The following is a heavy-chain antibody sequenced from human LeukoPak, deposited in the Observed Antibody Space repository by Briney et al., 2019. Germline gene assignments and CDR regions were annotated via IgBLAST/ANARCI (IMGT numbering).Heavy chain of an antibody. CDR3: ARNSHQGYCSSTSCYQNWFDP. J-gene: IGHJ5*02. CDR2: IYTSGST. V-gene: IGHV4-4*07. D-gene: IGHD2-2*01. Sequence: PSETLSPTCTVSGGSISSYYWSWIRQPAGKGLEWIGRIYTSGSTNYNPSLKSRVTMSVDTSENQFSLKLSSVTAADTAVYYCARNSHQGYCSSTSCYQNWFDPWGQGTLVTVSS. CDR1: GGSISSYY.